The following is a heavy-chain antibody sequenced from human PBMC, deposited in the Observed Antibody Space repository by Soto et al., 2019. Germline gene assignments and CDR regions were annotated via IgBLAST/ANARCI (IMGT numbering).Heavy chain of an antibody. V-gene: IGHV1-69*13. CDR2: IIPIFGTA. CDR1: GGTFSSYA. J-gene: IGHJ6*02. Sequence: SSVKVSCKASGGTFSSYAISWVRQAPGQGLEWMGGIIPIFGTANYAQKFQGRVTITADESTSTAYMELSSLRSEDTAVYYCARDSDIVVVPAADYGMDVWGQGTTVTVSS. D-gene: IGHD2-2*01. CDR3: ARDSDIVVVPAADYGMDV.